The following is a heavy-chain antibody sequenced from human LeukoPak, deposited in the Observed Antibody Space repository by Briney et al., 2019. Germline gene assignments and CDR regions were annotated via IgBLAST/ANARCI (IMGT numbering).Heavy chain of an antibody. J-gene: IGHJ4*02. CDR2: ISGSGDRT. V-gene: IGHV3-23*01. D-gene: IGHD2-21*02. Sequence: AGGSLRLSCTASGFTFSNYAMNWVRQAPGKGLEWVSVISGSGDRTFYADSVKGRFTISRDNSKNRLYLQMNSLRAEDTAVYYCAKDNFCTGGACFDYFDYWGQGTLVTVSS. CDR1: GFTFSNYA. CDR3: AKDNFCTGGACFDYFDY.